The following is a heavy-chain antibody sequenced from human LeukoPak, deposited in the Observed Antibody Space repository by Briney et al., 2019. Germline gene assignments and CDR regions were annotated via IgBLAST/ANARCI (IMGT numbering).Heavy chain of an antibody. CDR2: ISSDGDTT. V-gene: IGHV3-74*01. CDR1: GFTFSDYW. J-gene: IGHJ4*02. D-gene: IGHD3-10*01. Sequence: GGSLRLSCVASGFTFSDYWIHWVRQAPGKGLVWVSRISSDGDTTNYADSVKGRFTISRDNAKNTLYLQMNSLRVEGTAVYYCARDRGPRTGFMVREAYDYWGQGTLVTVSS. CDR3: ARDRGPRTGFMVREAYDY.